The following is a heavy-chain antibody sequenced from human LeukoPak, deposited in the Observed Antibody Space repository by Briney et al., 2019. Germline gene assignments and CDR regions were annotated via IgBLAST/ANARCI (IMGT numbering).Heavy chain of an antibody. J-gene: IGHJ1*01. Sequence: ASVKVSCKASGYTLTNYYMHWVRQAPGQGLEWMGWVNSNNGGTNSAQKFQGRVTMTRDTSISTAYMELSSLRSDDTAVYYCARAHVLRSSSRSFQHWGQGTLVSVAS. CDR2: VNSNNGGT. V-gene: IGHV1-2*02. D-gene: IGHD6-13*01. CDR3: ARAHVLRSSSRSFQH. CDR1: GYTLTNYY.